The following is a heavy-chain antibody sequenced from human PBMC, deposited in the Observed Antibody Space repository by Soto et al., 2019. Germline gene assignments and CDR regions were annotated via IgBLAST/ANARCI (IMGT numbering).Heavy chain of an antibody. Sequence: QVQLVESGGGVVQPGRSLRLSCAASGFTFSSYAMHWVRQAPGKGLEWVAVISSDGSNKYYADSVKGRFTISRDNSKNTLYLQMNSLRAEDTAVYYCARYLVVVTATYAFDIWGQGTMVTVSS. V-gene: IGHV3-30-3*01. J-gene: IGHJ3*02. CDR3: ARYLVVVTATYAFDI. CDR1: GFTFSSYA. CDR2: ISSDGSNK. D-gene: IGHD2-21*02.